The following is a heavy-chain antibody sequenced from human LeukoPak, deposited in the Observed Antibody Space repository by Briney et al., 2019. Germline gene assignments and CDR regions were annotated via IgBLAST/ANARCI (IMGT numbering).Heavy chain of an antibody. Sequence: PSETLSLTCTVSGGAISNSSYYWGWIRQPPGKGLEWIGSIDDSGSTFYTPSLKSRVTISVGTSKNQLSLKLSSVTAADTAVYSCARVGARRYGDPTWSDYWGQGTLVTVSS. J-gene: IGHJ4*02. CDR2: IDDSGST. CDR1: GGAISNSSYY. D-gene: IGHD4-17*01. V-gene: IGHV4-39*01. CDR3: ARVGARRYGDPTWSDY.